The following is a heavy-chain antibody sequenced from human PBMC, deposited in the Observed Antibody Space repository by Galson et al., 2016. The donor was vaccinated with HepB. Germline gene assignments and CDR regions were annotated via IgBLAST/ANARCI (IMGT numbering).Heavy chain of an antibody. CDR1: GFTLDHYA. CDR3: AKDSGAYYYDSSGYRRNAFDI. J-gene: IGHJ3*02. V-gene: IGHV3-9*01. CDR2: ISWNSGSI. D-gene: IGHD3-22*01. Sequence: SLRLSCAASGFTLDHYAMHWVRQAPGKGLEWVSGISWNSGSIGYADSVKGRFTISRDNAKNSLYLQMNSLRAGDTALYYCAKDSGAYYYDSSGYRRNAFDIWGQGIMVTVSS.